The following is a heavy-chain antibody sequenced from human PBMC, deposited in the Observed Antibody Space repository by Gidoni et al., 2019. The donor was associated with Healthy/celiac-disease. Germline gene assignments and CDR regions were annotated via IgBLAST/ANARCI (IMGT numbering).Heavy chain of an antibody. Sequence: EVQLVEAGGGLVKTGGCLRHSGAASGFTFSSYSMNWVRQAPGKGLEWVSSISSSSSYIYYADSVKGRFTISRANAKNSLYLQMNSLRAEDTAVYYCARDGEGASDYWGQGTLVTVSS. D-gene: IGHD1-26*01. CDR3: ARDGEGASDY. V-gene: IGHV3-21*01. CDR2: ISSSSSYI. CDR1: GFTFSSYS. J-gene: IGHJ4*02.